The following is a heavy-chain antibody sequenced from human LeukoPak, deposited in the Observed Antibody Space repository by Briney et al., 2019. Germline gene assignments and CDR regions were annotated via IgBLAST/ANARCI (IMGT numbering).Heavy chain of an antibody. Sequence: GGSLRLSCAASGFTFSSYGMHWVRQAPGKGLEWVAVISYDGSNKYYADSVKGRFTISRDNSKNTLYLQMNSLRAEDTAVYYCAKDPYPYDPAGDAFDIWGQGTMVTVSS. J-gene: IGHJ3*02. D-gene: IGHD3-22*01. V-gene: IGHV3-30*18. CDR3: AKDPYPYDPAGDAFDI. CDR2: ISYDGSNK. CDR1: GFTFSSYG.